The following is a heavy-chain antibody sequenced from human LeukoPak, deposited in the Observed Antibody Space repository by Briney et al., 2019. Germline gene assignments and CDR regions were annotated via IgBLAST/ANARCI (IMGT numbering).Heavy chain of an antibody. D-gene: IGHD6-19*01. Sequence: ASVKVSCKASGYTFTSYDINWVRQAPGQGLEWMGWINPNSGGTNYAQKFQGRVTMTRDTSISTAYMELSRLRSDDTAVYYCARDLSVAGTYYYYGMDVWGQGTTVTVSS. CDR2: INPNSGGT. V-gene: IGHV1-2*02. CDR3: ARDLSVAGTYYYYGMDV. J-gene: IGHJ6*02. CDR1: GYTFTSYD.